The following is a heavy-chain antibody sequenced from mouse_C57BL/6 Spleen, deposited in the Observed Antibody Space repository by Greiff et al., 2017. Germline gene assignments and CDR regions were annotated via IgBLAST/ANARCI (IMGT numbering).Heavy chain of an antibody. Sequence: QVQLQQPGAELVRPGSSVKLSCKASGYTFTSYWMHWVKQRPIQGLEWIGNIDPSDSDTHYNQKFKDKATLTVDKSSSTAYMQLSSLTSEDSAVDYCARGGDSYAMDYWGQGTTVTVSS. J-gene: IGHJ4*01. CDR2: IDPSDSDT. CDR3: ARGGDSYAMDY. D-gene: IGHD2-13*01. V-gene: IGHV1-52*01. CDR1: GYTFTSYW.